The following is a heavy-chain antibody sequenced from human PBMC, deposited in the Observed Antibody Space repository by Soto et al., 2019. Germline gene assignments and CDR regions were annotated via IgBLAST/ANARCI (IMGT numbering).Heavy chain of an antibody. Sequence: SETLSLTCTVSGGSISSYYWSWIRQPPGKGLEWIGYIYYSGSTNYNPSLKSRVTISVVTSKNQFSLKLRSVTAADTAVYYCARATVNSGSYYNEMDVWGKGTTVTVSS. J-gene: IGHJ6*04. CDR2: IYYSGST. D-gene: IGHD3-10*01. V-gene: IGHV4-59*01. CDR3: ARATVNSGSYYNEMDV. CDR1: GGSISSYY.